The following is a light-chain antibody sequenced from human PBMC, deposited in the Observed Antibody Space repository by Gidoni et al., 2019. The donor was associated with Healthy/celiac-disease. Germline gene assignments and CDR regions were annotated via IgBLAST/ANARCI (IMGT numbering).Light chain of an antibody. CDR3: QQSYSTPLT. Sequence: SQSISSYLNWYQQKPGKAPKLLIYAASSLQSGVPSRLSGSGSVTDFTLNISSLQPEDFATYYCQQSYSTPLTFGGGTKVEIK. CDR2: AAS. V-gene: IGKV1-39*01. CDR1: QSISSY. J-gene: IGKJ4*01.